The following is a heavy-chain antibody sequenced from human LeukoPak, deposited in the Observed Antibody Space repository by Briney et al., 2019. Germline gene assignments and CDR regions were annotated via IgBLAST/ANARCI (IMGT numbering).Heavy chain of an antibody. CDR1: GGSFSGYY. V-gene: IGHV4-34*01. J-gene: IGHJ4*02. CDR2: INHSGST. Sequence: PSETLSLTCAVYGGSFSGYYWSWIRQPPGKGLEWIGEINHSGSTNYNPSLKSRVTISVDTSKNQFSLKLSSVTAADTAVYYCARGLVGGYDHFDYWGQGTLVTVSS. CDR3: ARGLVGGYDHFDY. D-gene: IGHD5-12*01.